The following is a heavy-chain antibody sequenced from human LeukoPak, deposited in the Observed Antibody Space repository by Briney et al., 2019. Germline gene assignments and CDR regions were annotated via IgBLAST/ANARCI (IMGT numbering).Heavy chain of an antibody. D-gene: IGHD3-10*01. CDR1: GFTFSSYS. CDR3: ARAGGGSGSYHFDY. J-gene: IGHJ4*02. CDR2: ISSSSSYI. Sequence: GGSLRLSCAASGFTFSSYSMNWVRQAPGKGLEWVSSISSSSSYIYYADSVKGRFAISRDNAKNSLYLQMNSLRAEDTAVYYCARAGGGSGSYHFDYWGQGTLVTVSS. V-gene: IGHV3-21*03.